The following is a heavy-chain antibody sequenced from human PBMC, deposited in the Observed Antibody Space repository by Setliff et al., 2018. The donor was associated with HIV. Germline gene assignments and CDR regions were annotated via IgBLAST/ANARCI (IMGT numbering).Heavy chain of an antibody. V-gene: IGHV4-38-2*01. Sequence: LSLTCAVSGYSISSGYYWGWIRQPPGRGLEWIGNICHSGSTYYNPSLKSRVTISVDTSKNQFSLKLRSVTAADTAVYYCARSRGPWDSSHEPGSSWFDYWGQGTLVTVSS. CDR2: ICHSGST. J-gene: IGHJ4*02. D-gene: IGHD6-13*01. CDR3: ARSRGPWDSSHEPGSSWFDY. CDR1: GYSISSGYY.